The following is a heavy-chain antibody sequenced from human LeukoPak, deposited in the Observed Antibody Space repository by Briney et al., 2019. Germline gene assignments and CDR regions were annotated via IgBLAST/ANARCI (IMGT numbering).Heavy chain of an antibody. CDR2: INPNSGGT. CDR3: ARTRGIQLWLLDY. D-gene: IGHD5-18*01. CDR1: GYTFTGYY. J-gene: IGHJ4*02. Sequence: ASVKVSCKASGYTFTGYYMHWVRQAPGQGLEWMGWINPNSGGTNYAQKFQGRVTMTRDTSISTAYMELSRLRSDDTAVYYCARTRGIQLWLLDYWGREPWSPSPQ. V-gene: IGHV1-2*02.